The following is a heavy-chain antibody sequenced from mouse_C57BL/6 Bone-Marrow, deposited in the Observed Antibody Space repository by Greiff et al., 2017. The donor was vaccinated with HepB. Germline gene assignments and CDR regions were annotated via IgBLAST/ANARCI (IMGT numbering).Heavy chain of an antibody. Sequence: VQLKESGPELVKPGASVKIPCEASGYTFTDYNMDWVKQSHGKSLEWIGDINPNNGGTIYNQKFKGKATLTVDKSSSTAYMELRSLTSEDTAVYYCARSTYGSSHERGYYAMDYWGQGTSVTVSS. V-gene: IGHV1-18*01. D-gene: IGHD1-1*01. CDR3: ARSTYGSSHERGYYAMDY. J-gene: IGHJ4*01. CDR2: INPNNGGT. CDR1: GYTFTDYN.